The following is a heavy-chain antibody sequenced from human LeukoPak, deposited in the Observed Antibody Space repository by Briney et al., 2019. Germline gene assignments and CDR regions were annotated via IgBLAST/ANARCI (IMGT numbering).Heavy chain of an antibody. CDR2: IYTSGST. CDR3: ARDGFGYYDSGTY. V-gene: IGHV4-61*02. J-gene: IGHJ4*02. Sequence: SQTLSLTCTVSGGSISSGSYYWSWIRQPAGKGLEWIGRIYTSGSTNYNPSLKSRVTISVDTSKNQFSLKLSSVTAADTAVYYCARDGFGYYDSGTYWGQGTLVTVSS. CDR1: GGSISSGSYY. D-gene: IGHD3-10*01.